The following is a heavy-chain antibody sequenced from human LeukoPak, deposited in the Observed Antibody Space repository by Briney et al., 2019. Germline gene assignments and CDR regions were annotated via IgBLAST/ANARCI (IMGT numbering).Heavy chain of an antibody. J-gene: IGHJ4*02. CDR2: IWYDGSNK. CDR1: GFTFSSYG. CDR3: ARVPFGSGSYSTLDY. Sequence: GGSLRLSCAASGFTFSSYGMHWVRQAPGKGLEWVAVIWYDGSNKYYADSVKGRFTISRDNSKNTLYLQIKSLRAEDSAVYYCARVPFGSGSYSTLDYWGQGTLVTVSS. D-gene: IGHD3-10*01. V-gene: IGHV3-33*01.